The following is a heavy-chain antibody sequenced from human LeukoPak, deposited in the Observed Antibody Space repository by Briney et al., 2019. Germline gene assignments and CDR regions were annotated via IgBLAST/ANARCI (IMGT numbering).Heavy chain of an antibody. V-gene: IGHV4-39*07. Sequence: SETLSLTCTVSGDSISSGSYYWSWIRQPPGKGLEWIGEINHSGSTNYNPSLKSRVTISVDTSKNQFSLKLSSVTAADTAVYYCARVAGYCSGGSCRTRFDPWGQGTLVTVSS. D-gene: IGHD2-15*01. CDR2: INHSGST. CDR1: GDSISSGSYY. J-gene: IGHJ5*02. CDR3: ARVAGYCSGGSCRTRFDP.